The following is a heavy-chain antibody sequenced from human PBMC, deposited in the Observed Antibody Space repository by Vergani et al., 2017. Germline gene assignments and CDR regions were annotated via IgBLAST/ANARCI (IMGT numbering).Heavy chain of an antibody. D-gene: IGHD2-21*02. J-gene: IGHJ5*02. CDR1: GFTLGQYW. CDR2: VKSDGNSA. Sequence: EVQLVESGGGLVQPGGSLRLSCAASGFTLGQYWMHWVRQTPGTGLEWVSRVKSDGNSAMYADSVKGRFTISRDNSKNTLYLEMKSLRVEDTAVYYCARARCGGACFMSNWLDTRGQGTLVSGSS. CDR3: ARARCGGACFMSNWLDT. V-gene: IGHV3-74*03.